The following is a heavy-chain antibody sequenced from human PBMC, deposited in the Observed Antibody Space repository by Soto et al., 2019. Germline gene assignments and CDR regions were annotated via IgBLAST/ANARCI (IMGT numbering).Heavy chain of an antibody. CDR1: GFTFSSYA. CDR3: AKDRPSFVHIP. CDR2: ISGSGGST. V-gene: IGHV3-23*01. D-gene: IGHD2-8*01. J-gene: IGHJ5*02. Sequence: GSLILSCAASGFTFSSYAMSWVRQAPGKGLEWVSAISGSGGSTYYADSVKGRFTISRENSKNTLYLQMNSLRAEDTAVYYCAKDRPSFVHIPWGQGTLVTVSS.